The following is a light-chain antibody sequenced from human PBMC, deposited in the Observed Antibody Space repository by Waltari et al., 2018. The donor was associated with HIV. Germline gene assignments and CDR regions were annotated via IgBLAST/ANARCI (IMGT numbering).Light chain of an antibody. V-gene: IGLV3-10*01. CDR3: YSTNIRGNSRL. J-gene: IGLJ2*01. CDR1: ALPKEY. Sequence: SSELTQPPSVSVSPGQTARITCSGDALPKEYAHWYPQRSGQAPVLVIYEDTKRPSGIPWGFSGSTSGTMSTLIITGAQVEDEGDYYCYSTNIRGNSRLFGGGTKLTVL. CDR2: EDT.